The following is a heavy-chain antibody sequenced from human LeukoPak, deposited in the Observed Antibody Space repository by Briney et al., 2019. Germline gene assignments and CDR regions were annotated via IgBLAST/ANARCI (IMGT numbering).Heavy chain of an antibody. CDR2: INQDESRK. D-gene: IGHD1-26*01. V-gene: IGHV3-7*03. Sequence: GGSLRLSCAASGFTFSRFWMSWVRQAPGKGLEWVASINQDESRKHYADSVKGRFTISRDNSKNTLYLQMNSLRAEDTAVYYCAKCIVGTTAPFDYWGQGTLVTVSS. CDR1: GFTFSRFW. J-gene: IGHJ4*02. CDR3: AKCIVGTTAPFDY.